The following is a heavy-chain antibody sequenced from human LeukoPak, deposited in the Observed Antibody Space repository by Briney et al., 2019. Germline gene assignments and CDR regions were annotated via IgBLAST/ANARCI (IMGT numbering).Heavy chain of an antibody. CDR3: AGAPSEIGGYYPEYFRH. Sequence: GGSLRLSCAASGFTFSSYWMHWVRQAPGKGLVWVSRIKSDGSTNYADSVKGRFTISRDNAKNTVSLQMNSLRAEDTGVYYCAGAPSEIGGYYPEYFRHWGQGALVTVSS. CDR1: GFTFSSYW. V-gene: IGHV3-74*01. D-gene: IGHD3-22*01. CDR2: IKSDGST. J-gene: IGHJ1*01.